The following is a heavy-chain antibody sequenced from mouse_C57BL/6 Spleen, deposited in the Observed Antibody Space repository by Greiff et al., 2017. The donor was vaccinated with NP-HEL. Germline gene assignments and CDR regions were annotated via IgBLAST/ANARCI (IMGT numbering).Heavy chain of an antibody. Sequence: QVQLQQSGAELVRPGTSVKVSCKASGYAFTNYLIEWVKQRPGQGLVWIGVINPGSGGTNYNEKFKGKATLTADKSSSTAYMQLSSLTSEEAAVDFGARVRQLREDYAMDYWGQGTSVTVSS. CDR3: ARVRQLREDYAMDY. V-gene: IGHV1-54*01. J-gene: IGHJ4*01. D-gene: IGHD6-1*01. CDR2: INPGSGGT. CDR1: GYAFTNYL.